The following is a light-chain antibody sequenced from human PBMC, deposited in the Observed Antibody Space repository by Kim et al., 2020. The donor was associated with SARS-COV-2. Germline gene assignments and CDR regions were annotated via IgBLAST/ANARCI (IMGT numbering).Light chain of an antibody. Sequence: GFQGKEASPPSAGDKLGDTNVCCYQQKPGPSPVLFIYEDSKRPLRIPARFSGSNSGNTATLTISGNQAMDEADYYCQAWDSNPVVFGGGTQLTVL. CDR3: QAWDSNPVV. J-gene: IGLJ3*02. CDR1: KLGDTN. CDR2: EDS. V-gene: IGLV3-1*01.